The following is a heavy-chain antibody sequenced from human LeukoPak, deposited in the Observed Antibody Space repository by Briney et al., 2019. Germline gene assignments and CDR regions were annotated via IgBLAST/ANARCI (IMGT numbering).Heavy chain of an antibody. V-gene: IGHV1-69*06. J-gene: IGHJ6*03. CDR2: IIPIFGTA. CDR3: ARAVNGLTMVRGVRDYYYYMDV. D-gene: IGHD3-10*01. Sequence: SVKVSSNPSGDSFSSYGICWVRQAAGQGLECLGGIIPIFGTANYAQKFQGSFTITADKSTSTAYLELSSLRSEDTAVYFCARAVNGLTMVRGVRDYYYYMDVWGKGTTVTVSS. CDR1: GDSFSSYG.